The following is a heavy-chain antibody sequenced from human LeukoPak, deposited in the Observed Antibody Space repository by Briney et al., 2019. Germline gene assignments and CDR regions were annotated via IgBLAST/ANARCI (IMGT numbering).Heavy chain of an antibody. V-gene: IGHV1-46*01. CDR2: INPSGGST. CDR1: GYTFTSYY. D-gene: IGHD2-2*01. CDR3: ARDLLVGYCSSTSCFNFDY. Sequence: ASVKVSCEASGYTFTSYYMHWVRQAPGQGLEWMGIINPSGGSTSYAQKFQGRVTMTRDTSTSTVYMELSSLRSEDTAVYYCARDLLVGYCSSTSCFNFDYWGQGTLVTVSS. J-gene: IGHJ4*02.